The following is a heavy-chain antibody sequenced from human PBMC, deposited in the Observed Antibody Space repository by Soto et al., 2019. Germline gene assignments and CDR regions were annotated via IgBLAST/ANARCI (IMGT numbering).Heavy chain of an antibody. Sequence: QVQLVQSGAEVKKPGSSVKVSCKASGGTFSSYAISWVRQAPGQGLEWMGGIIAIFGTANHAQKFQGRVTITADESTNTAYMELSSLRSEDTAVYYCAIQGCSGGSCFPPYYYYGMDVWGQGTTVIVSS. V-gene: IGHV1-69*12. D-gene: IGHD2-15*01. J-gene: IGHJ6*02. CDR3: AIQGCSGGSCFPPYYYYGMDV. CDR1: GGTFSSYA. CDR2: IIAIFGTA.